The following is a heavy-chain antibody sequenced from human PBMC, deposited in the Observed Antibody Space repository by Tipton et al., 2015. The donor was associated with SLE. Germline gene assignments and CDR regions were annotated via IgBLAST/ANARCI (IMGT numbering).Heavy chain of an antibody. CDR1: GYSITSNYY. Sequence: TLSLTCIVSGYSITSNYYWGWIRQPPGKGLEWIGRLYHTGTTYYNPSLRSRVTISVDTSKNQFSLKLSSVTAADTAVYFCARRRYCGGAKCYYFDYWGQGRLVTVSP. CDR2: LYHTGTT. J-gene: IGHJ4*02. CDR3: ARRRYCGGAKCYYFDY. D-gene: IGHD2-21*01. V-gene: IGHV4-38-2*02.